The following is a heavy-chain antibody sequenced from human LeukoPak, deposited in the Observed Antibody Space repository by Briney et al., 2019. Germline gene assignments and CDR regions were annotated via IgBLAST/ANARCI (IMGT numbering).Heavy chain of an antibody. Sequence: PGGSLRLSCAASGFNFSNYAMSWVRQAPGKGLEWVSSISGSGGNTYYADSVRGRFTISRDNSNNTLYLQMNSLRAEDTAVYYCAKAPITIFGVVIIPFDYWGQGTLVTVSS. CDR3: AKAPITIFGVVIIPFDY. D-gene: IGHD3-3*01. CDR2: ISGSGGNT. J-gene: IGHJ4*02. CDR1: GFNFSNYA. V-gene: IGHV3-23*01.